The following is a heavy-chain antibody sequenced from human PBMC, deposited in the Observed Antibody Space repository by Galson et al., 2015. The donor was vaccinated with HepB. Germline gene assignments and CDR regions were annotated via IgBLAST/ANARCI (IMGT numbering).Heavy chain of an antibody. CDR1: GYTFTSYS. D-gene: IGHD2-2*02. J-gene: IGHJ3*02. Sequence: SVKVSCKASGYTFTSYSISWVRQAPGQGLEWMGWISAYSGNTNYAQKLQGRVTMTTDTSTSTAYMELRSLRSDDTAVYYCAREYCSSTSCYTGFYAFDIWGQGTMVTVSS. CDR3: AREYCSSTSCYTGFYAFDI. V-gene: IGHV1-18*01. CDR2: ISAYSGNT.